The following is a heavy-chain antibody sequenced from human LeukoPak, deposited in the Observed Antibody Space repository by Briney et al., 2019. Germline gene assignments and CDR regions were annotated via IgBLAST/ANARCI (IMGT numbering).Heavy chain of an antibody. D-gene: IGHD6-13*01. CDR1: GYTFTGYH. V-gene: IGHV1-2*06. J-gene: IGHJ4*02. Sequence: ASVKVSCKASGYTFTGYHIHWVRQAPGQGLEWMGRISPYSVDTNFAQKFQGRVTMTRDTSITTPYMDLSSLTPDDTAVYFCARDQGSLTRSWYTGYWGQGTQVTVSS. CDR3: ARDQGSLTRSWYTGY. CDR2: ISPYSVDT.